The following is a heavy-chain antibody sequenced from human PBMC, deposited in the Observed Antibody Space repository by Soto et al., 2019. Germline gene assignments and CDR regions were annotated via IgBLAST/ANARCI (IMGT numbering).Heavy chain of an antibody. CDR3: ARRIPFGYGMDV. V-gene: IGHV3-64*01. J-gene: IGHJ6*02. CDR1: GFNFSSYD. CDR2: ITSNGGNT. Sequence: EVQLVESGGGLVQPGGSLRLSCAASGFNFSSYDMHWVRQAPGKGLEYVSAITSNGGNTDYASSVKGRFTISRDNAKNTLYLQMGSLRAEDMAVYYCARRIPFGYGMDVWGQGTTVTVSS. D-gene: IGHD2-21*01.